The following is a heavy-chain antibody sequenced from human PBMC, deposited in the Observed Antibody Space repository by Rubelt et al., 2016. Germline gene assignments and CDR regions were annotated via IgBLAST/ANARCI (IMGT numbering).Heavy chain of an antibody. CDR2: LHTNTGNR. CDR3: ARDGRNCGNFDY. CDR1: GYTFTDYG. V-gene: IGHV7-4-1*01. D-gene: IGHD2-21*01. J-gene: IGHJ4*02. Sequence: QVQLVQSGSELKKHGASVKISCKASGYTFTDYGVNWVRHAPGQGPEWMGWLHTNTGNRMCAQGVRGRFVFSRDTSVRTTCLQVGGLKAEETAVYYCARDGRNCGNFDYWGQGTLVTVSS.